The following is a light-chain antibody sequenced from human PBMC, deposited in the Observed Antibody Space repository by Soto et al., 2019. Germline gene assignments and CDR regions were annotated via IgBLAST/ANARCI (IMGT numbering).Light chain of an antibody. CDR2: GAS. Sequence: EIVLTQSPGTLSLSPGERATLSCRASQSVSSSYLAWYQQKPGQAPRLLIYGASSRATDIPDRFSGSGSGTDFTLTISRLEPEDFAVYYCQHYGSSLSTFGQGTKVEIK. CDR1: QSVSSSY. V-gene: IGKV3-20*01. CDR3: QHYGSSLST. J-gene: IGKJ1*01.